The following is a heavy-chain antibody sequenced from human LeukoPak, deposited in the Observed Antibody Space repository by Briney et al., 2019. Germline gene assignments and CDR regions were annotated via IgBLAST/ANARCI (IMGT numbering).Heavy chain of an antibody. Sequence: VASVTVSCKASGGTFSSYAISWVRQAPGQGLEWMGGIIPIFGTANYAQKFQGRVTITADKSTSTAYMELSSLRSEDTAVYYCASGDSSGYLRYAFDIWGQGTMVTASS. D-gene: IGHD3-22*01. CDR3: ASGDSSGYLRYAFDI. J-gene: IGHJ3*02. CDR1: GGTFSSYA. V-gene: IGHV1-69*06. CDR2: IIPIFGTA.